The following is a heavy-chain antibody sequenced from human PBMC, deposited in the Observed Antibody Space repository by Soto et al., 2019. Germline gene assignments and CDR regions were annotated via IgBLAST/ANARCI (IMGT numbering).Heavy chain of an antibody. CDR1: GGSISSYY. D-gene: IGHD6-13*01. V-gene: IGHV4-59*08. CDR2: IYYSGST. Sequence: SETLSLTCTVSGGSISSYYWSWIRQPPGKGLEWIGYIYYSGSTNYNPSLKSRVTISVDTSKNQFSLKLSSVTAADTAVYYCARLRKGGAAAGTAYYYYMEVWGKGTTVTVSS. J-gene: IGHJ6*03. CDR3: ARLRKGGAAAGTAYYYYMEV.